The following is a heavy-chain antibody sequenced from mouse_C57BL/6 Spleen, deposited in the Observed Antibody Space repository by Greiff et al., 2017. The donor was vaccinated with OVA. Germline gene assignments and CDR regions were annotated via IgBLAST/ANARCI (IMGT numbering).Heavy chain of an antibody. J-gene: IGHJ2*01. CDR1: GYTFTEYT. V-gene: IGHV1-62-2*01. D-gene: IGHD1-1*01. CDR3: ARHEEIYYGFDY. Sequence: VQGVESGAELVKPGASVKLSCKASGYTFTEYTIHWVKQRSGQGLEWIGWFYPGSGSIKYNEKFKDKATLTADKSSSTVYMELSRLTSEDSAVYFCARHEEIYYGFDYWGQGTTLTVSS. CDR2: FYPGSGSI.